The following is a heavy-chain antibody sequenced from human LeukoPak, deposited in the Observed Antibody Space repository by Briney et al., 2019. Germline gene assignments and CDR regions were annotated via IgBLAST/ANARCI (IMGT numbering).Heavy chain of an antibody. J-gene: IGHJ4*02. Sequence: GGSLRLSCAASGFTFSTYSMNWVRRAPGKGLEWVSSIGGSSTSIYYAGSVKGRSTISRGNAKNSLYLQMNSLRAEDTAVYYCAREEGKQQMEAFDYWGQGTLVTVSS. CDR2: IGGSSTSI. V-gene: IGHV3-21*01. CDR3: AREEGKQQMEAFDY. D-gene: IGHD6-13*01. CDR1: GFTFSTYS.